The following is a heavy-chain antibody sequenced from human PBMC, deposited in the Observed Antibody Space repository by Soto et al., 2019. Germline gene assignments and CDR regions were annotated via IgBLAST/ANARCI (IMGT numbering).Heavy chain of an antibody. CDR1: GGPFSGYY. D-gene: IGHD6-6*01. J-gene: IGHJ5*02. V-gene: IGHV4-34*01. CDR3: VRESVASGPNYFDT. Sequence: SETLSLTCDVYGGPFSGYYWTWIRQPPGKGLEWIGEIYHSGSTNYNPSLKSRVTISVDTSKNKFSLKLSSVTAADPAVYYCVRESVASGPNYFDTWGPGTMVTVSS. CDR2: IYHSGST.